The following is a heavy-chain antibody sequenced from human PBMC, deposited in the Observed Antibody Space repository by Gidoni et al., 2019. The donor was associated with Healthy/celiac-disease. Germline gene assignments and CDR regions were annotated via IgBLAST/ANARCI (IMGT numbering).Heavy chain of an antibody. J-gene: IGHJ1*01. D-gene: IGHD2-21*02. V-gene: IGHV3-9*01. CDR2: ISWNSGSI. Sequence: GFTFDDYAMHWVRQAPGKGLEWVSGISWNSGSIGYADSVKGRFTISRDNAKNSLYLQMNSLRAEDTALYYCAKAYCGGDCYSIYFQHWGQGTLVTVSS. CDR1: GFTFDDYA. CDR3: AKAYCGGDCYSIYFQH.